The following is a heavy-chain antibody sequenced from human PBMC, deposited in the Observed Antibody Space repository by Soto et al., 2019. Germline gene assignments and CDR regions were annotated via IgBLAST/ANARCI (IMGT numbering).Heavy chain of an antibody. CDR1: GFTFSSYA. J-gene: IGHJ4*02. CDR2: ISYDGSNK. D-gene: IGHD6-19*01. V-gene: IGHV3-30-3*01. Sequence: QVQLVESGGGVVQPGRSLRLSCAASGFTFSSYAMHWVRQAPGKGLEWVAVISYDGSNKYYADSVKGRFTISRDNSKTRYLHNTSLRAEDAAVYYCVRDRWPYGGGWHNRVFDYWGQGTLVTVSS. CDR3: VRDRWPYGGGWHNRVFDY.